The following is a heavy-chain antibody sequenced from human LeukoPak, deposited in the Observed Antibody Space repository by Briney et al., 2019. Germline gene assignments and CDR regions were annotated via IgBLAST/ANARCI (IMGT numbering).Heavy chain of an antibody. CDR1: GGTFSSYA. Sequence: GSSVKVSCKAPGGTFSSYAISWVRQAPGQGLEWMGGIIPIFGTANYAQKFQGRVTITADESTSTAYMELSSLRSEDTAVYYCARDVAAAGTIGDNWFDPWGQGTLVTVSS. J-gene: IGHJ5*02. CDR2: IIPIFGTA. V-gene: IGHV1-69*01. CDR3: ARDVAAAGTIGDNWFDP. D-gene: IGHD6-13*01.